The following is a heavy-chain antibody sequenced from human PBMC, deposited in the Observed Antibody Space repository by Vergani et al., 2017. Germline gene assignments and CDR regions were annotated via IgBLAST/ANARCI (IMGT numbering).Heavy chain of an antibody. CDR2: IYPGDSDT. J-gene: IGHJ4*02. CDR1: GYSFTSYW. D-gene: IGHD2-2*01. CDR3: ARHLVVPAAVYSNDFDY. Sequence: EVQLVQSGAEVKKPGESLKISCKGSGYSFTSYWIGWVRQMPGKGLEWMGIIYPGDSDTRYSPSFQGQVTISADKSISTAYLQWSSLKASNTAMYYCARHLVVPAAVYSNDFDYWGQGTLVTVSS. V-gene: IGHV5-51*01.